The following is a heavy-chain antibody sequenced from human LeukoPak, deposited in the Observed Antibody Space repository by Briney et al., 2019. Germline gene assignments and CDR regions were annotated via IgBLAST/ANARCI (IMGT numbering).Heavy chain of an antibody. CDR1: GGSISSYY. Sequence: SETLSLTCTVSGGSISSYYWSWIRQPPGKGLEWIGYIYYSGSTNYNPSLKSRATISVDTSKNQFSLKLSSVTAADTAVYYCARVIVGASRSGAFDIWGQGTMVTVSS. CDR3: ARVIVGASRSGAFDI. D-gene: IGHD1-26*01. CDR2: IYYSGST. V-gene: IGHV4-59*01. J-gene: IGHJ3*02.